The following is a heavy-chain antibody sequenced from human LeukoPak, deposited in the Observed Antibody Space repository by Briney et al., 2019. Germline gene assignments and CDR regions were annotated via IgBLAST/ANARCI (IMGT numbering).Heavy chain of an antibody. CDR3: ARYSVDYGPWFPEF. D-gene: IGHD1-26*01. V-gene: IGHV1-2*02. CDR1: GYTFTGYY. Sequence: ASVKVSCKTSGYTFTGYYVNWVRQVPGQGLEWMGWVNPDNGVTHFSQKFQGRVTMTRDTSISTAYMELNRLTSDDTAVYYCARYSVDYGPWFPEFWGQGTLVTVSS. J-gene: IGHJ4*02. CDR2: VNPDNGVT.